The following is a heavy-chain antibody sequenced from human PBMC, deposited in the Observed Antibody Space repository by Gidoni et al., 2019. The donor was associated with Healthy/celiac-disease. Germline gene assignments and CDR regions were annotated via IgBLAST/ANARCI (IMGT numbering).Heavy chain of an antibody. CDR2: ISSSSSYI. J-gene: IGHJ4*02. V-gene: IGHV3-21*01. D-gene: IGHD6-19*01. CDR1: GFNFSSYS. Sequence: EVQLVESGGGLVKPGGSLRLSCAASGFNFSSYSMNWVRQAPGQGLEWVSSISSSSSYIYYADSVKGRFTISRDNAKNSLYLQMNSLRAEDTAVYYCARDRIAVAAADYWGQGTLVTVSS. CDR3: ARDRIAVAAADY.